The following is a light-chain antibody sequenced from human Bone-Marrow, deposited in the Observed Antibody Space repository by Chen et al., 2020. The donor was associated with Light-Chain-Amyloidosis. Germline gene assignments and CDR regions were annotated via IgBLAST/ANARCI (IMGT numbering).Light chain of an antibody. Sequence: DIQMTQSPSTLSASVGDRVTITCRDSPTIDKWLAWYQQKPGKAPNLLIYKASTLESGVPSRFSGSGFGTEFTLTIDSLQPDDFATYYCQQYNSYSYTFGQGTKLELK. CDR1: PTIDKW. V-gene: IGKV1-5*03. J-gene: IGKJ2*01. CDR3: QQYNSYSYT. CDR2: KAS.